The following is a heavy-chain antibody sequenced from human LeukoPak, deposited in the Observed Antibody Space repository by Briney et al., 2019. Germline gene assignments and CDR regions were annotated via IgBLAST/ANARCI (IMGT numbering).Heavy chain of an antibody. D-gene: IGHD6-19*01. Sequence: ASVKVSCKASGYTFTSYGISWVRQAPGQGLEWMGWISAYNGNTNYAQKLQGRVTMTTDTSTNTAYMELRSLRSDDTAVYYCARDYRLAVAGIFDLWGQGTLVTVSS. CDR1: GYTFTSYG. V-gene: IGHV1-18*01. J-gene: IGHJ5*02. CDR3: ARDYRLAVAGIFDL. CDR2: ISAYNGNT.